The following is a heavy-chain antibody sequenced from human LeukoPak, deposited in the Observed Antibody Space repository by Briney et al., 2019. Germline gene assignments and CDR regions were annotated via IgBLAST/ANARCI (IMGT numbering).Heavy chain of an antibody. CDR2: ISSSAGST. Sequence: GGSLRLSCAASGFTFSSYALSWVRQAPGKGLEWVSTISSSAGSTYYADSVKGRFTISRDNSKNTLYLQMNSLRAEDTAVYYCATRGSGSYFLLYCFDYWGQGTLVTVSS. CDR3: ATRGSGSYFLLYCFDY. D-gene: IGHD3-10*01. V-gene: IGHV3-23*01. J-gene: IGHJ4*02. CDR1: GFTFSSYA.